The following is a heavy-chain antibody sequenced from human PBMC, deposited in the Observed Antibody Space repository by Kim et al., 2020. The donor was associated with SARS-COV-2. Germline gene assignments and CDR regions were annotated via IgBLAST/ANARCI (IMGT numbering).Heavy chain of an antibody. D-gene: IGHD5-12*01. Sequence: GGSLRLSCAASGFTFSSYSMNWVRQAPGKGLEWVSYISSSSSTIYYADSVKGRFTISRDNAKNSLYLQMNSLRAEDTAVYYCARDPQEMATPYRYWYFDLWGRGTLVTVSS. CDR3: ARDPQEMATPYRYWYFDL. CDR2: ISSSSSTI. J-gene: IGHJ2*01. CDR1: GFTFSSYS. V-gene: IGHV3-48*04.